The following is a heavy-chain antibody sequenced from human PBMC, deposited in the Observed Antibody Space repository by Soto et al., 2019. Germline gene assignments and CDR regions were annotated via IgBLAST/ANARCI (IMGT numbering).Heavy chain of an antibody. V-gene: IGHV3-7*04. CDR3: AGDPNMVATIRVRYSYYGRDV. CDR1: GFTFSSYW. CDR2: IKQDGSEK. J-gene: IGHJ6*04. D-gene: IGHD5-12*01. Sequence: EVQLVESGGGLVQPGGSLRLSCAASGFTFSSYWMSWVRQAPGKGLEWVANIKQDGSEKYYVDSVKGRFTISRDNAKNSLYRKMKRRSAEDTAEYYWAGDPNMVATIRVRYSYYGRDVGAKGTTATVSS.